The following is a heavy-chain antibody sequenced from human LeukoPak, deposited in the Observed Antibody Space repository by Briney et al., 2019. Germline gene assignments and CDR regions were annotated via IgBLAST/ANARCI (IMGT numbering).Heavy chain of an antibody. CDR3: ARYMVFAFDI. J-gene: IGHJ3*02. V-gene: IGHV3-21*01. Sequence: GGSLRLSCTVSGFTVSGNSMSWVRQAPGKGLEWVSSISSSSSYICYADSVKGRFTISRDNAKNSLYLQMNSLRAEDTAVYYCARYMVFAFDIWGQGTMVTVSS. CDR1: GFTVSGNS. CDR2: ISSSSSYI. D-gene: IGHD2-8*01.